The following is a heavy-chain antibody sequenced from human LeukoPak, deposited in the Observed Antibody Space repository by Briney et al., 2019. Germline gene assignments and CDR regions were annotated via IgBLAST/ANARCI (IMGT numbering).Heavy chain of an antibody. CDR2: IYYSGST. CDR3: ARHRITMVRGRHNWFDP. V-gene: IGHV4-59*08. CDR1: GGSISSYY. J-gene: IGHJ5*02. D-gene: IGHD3-10*01. Sequence: SETLSLTCTVSGGSISSYYWSWIRQPPGKGLEWIGYIYYSGSTNYNPSLKSRVTISVETSKNEFSLKLRSVTAADTAVYYCARHRITMVRGRHNWFDPWGQGTLVTVSS.